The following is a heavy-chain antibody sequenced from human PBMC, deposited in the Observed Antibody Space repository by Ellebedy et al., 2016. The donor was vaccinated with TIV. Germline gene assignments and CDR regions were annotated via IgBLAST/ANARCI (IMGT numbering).Heavy chain of an antibody. CDR1: GYTFTSYD. D-gene: IGHD3-22*01. J-gene: IGHJ6*03. V-gene: IGHV1-8*01. CDR3: ARDRPDYYDSGEDYYYYYMDV. CDR2: MNPNSGNT. Sequence: ASVKVSCKASGYTFTSYDINWVRQATGQGLEWMGWMNPNSGNTGYAQKFQGRVTMTRNTSISTAYMELSSLRSEDTAVYYCARDRPDYYDSGEDYYYYYMDVWGKGTTVTVSS.